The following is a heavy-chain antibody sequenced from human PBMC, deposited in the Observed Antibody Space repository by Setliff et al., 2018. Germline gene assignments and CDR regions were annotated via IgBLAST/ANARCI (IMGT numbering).Heavy chain of an antibody. V-gene: IGHV3-23*01. CDR2: ISGGGGST. D-gene: IGHD1-26*01. J-gene: IGHJ3*02. CDR1: GFTFSSYA. CDR3: ASGGGSSGYAFNI. Sequence: GGSLRLSCAASGFTFSSYAMSWVRQAPGKGLEWVSAISGGGGSTYYADSVKGRFTISRDTSKNTLYLQMNSLRAEDTAVYYCASGGGSSGYAFNIWGQGTMVTVS.